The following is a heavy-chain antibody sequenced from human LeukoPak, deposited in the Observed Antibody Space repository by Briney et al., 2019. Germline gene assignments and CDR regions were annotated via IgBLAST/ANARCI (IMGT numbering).Heavy chain of an antibody. Sequence: GGSLRLSCEVSGFTFTSYSMNWVRQAPGKGLEWVSYITSSSSPIYYADSVQGRFTISRDNAKNSLFLQMNSLRAEDTAVYYCARSSSGAKDYWGQGTLVTVSS. CDR3: ARSSSGAKDY. V-gene: IGHV3-48*01. J-gene: IGHJ4*02. CDR1: GFTFTSYS. CDR2: ITSSSSPI. D-gene: IGHD1-26*01.